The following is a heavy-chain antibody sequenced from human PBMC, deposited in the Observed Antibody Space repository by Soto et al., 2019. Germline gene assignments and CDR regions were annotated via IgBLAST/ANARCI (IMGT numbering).Heavy chain of an antibody. D-gene: IGHD2-21*02. J-gene: IGHJ4*02. Sequence: QLQLQESGPGLVKPSETLSLTCTVSGGSISSSSYYWGWIRQPPGKGLEWIGSIYYSGSTYYNPSLKSRVTISVATSKNQCPLKLSSVTAAATAVYYCAAVVVTAGLSVDYWGQGTLVTVSS. CDR1: GGSISSSSYY. V-gene: IGHV4-39*01. CDR3: AAVVVTAGLSVDY. CDR2: IYYSGST.